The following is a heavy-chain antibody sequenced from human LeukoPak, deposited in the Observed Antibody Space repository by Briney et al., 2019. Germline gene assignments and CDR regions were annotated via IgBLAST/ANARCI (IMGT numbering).Heavy chain of an antibody. CDR2: ISSSSSYI. Sequence: GGSLRLSCAASGFAFSSYSMNWVRQAPGKGLEWVSSISSSSSYIYYADSVKGRFTISRDNAKNSLYLQMNSLRAEDTAVYYCARDGSLLWFGEQGAFDIWGQGTMVTVSS. J-gene: IGHJ3*02. V-gene: IGHV3-21*01. CDR3: ARDGSLLWFGEQGAFDI. CDR1: GFAFSSYS. D-gene: IGHD3-10*01.